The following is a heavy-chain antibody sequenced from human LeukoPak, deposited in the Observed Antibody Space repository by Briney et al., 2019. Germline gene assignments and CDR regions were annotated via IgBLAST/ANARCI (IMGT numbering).Heavy chain of an antibody. Sequence: KASQTLSLTCTVSGGSISSGSYHWSWIRQPAGKGLEWIGRIYTSGSTNYNPSLKSRVTISVDTSKNQFSLKLSSVTAGDTAVYYCARASTAQYTWFEPWGQGTLVTVSP. CDR3: ARASTAQYTWFEP. CDR2: IYTSGST. CDR1: GGSISSGSYH. J-gene: IGHJ5*02. V-gene: IGHV4-61*02. D-gene: IGHD2/OR15-2a*01.